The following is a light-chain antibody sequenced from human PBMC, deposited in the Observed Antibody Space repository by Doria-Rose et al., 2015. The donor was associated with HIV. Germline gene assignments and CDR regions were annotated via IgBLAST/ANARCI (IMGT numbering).Light chain of an antibody. CDR1: QSVRTD. J-gene: IGKJ5*01. Sequence: DIVMTQTPETLSVSPGESATLSCSASQSVRTDLAWYQYKPGQAPRLLILGASTRATGIPARFSGSGSGTEFTLTISSLQSEDFAIYSCHQYNNWPTFGQGTRLDIK. CDR3: HQYNNWPT. CDR2: GAS. V-gene: IGKV3-15*01.